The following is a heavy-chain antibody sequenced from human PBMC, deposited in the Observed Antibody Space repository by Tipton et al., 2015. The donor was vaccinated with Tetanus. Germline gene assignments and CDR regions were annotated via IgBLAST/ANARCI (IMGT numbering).Heavy chain of an antibody. D-gene: IGHD1-1*01. V-gene: IGHV1-18*01. J-gene: IGHJ4*02. CDR2: ISASHGNT. Sequence: QLVQSGAEVKKPGASVKVSCEASGYTFTDYGVSWVRQAPGQGIEWMGWISASHGNTNYAQTFRGRVTMTRDTSTSTAYMELRSLTSDDTAVYFCARALWDGTTPGTFDYWGQGSLVTVSS. CDR1: GYTFTDYG. CDR3: ARALWDGTTPGTFDY.